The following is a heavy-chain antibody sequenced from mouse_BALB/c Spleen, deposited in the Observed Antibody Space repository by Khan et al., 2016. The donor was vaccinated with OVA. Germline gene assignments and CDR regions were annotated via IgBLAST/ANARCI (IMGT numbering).Heavy chain of an antibody. CDR1: GFTFSRFG. V-gene: IGHV5-17*02. Sequence: EVELVESGGGLVQPGGSRKLSCAASGFTFSRFGMHWVRQAPEKGLEWVAYISSGSSTIYYGDTVKGRFTISRDNPKNTLFLQMTSLRSEDTAMYYCEIDSNFDYWGQGTTLTVSS. CDR3: EIDSNFDY. J-gene: IGHJ2*01. CDR2: ISSGSSTI.